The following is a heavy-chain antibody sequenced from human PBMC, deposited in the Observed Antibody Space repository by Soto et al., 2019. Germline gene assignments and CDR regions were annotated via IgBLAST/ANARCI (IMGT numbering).Heavy chain of an antibody. CDR3: VRGEVPSTMVMYFDY. V-gene: IGHV2-70*20. Sequence: SGPTLVNPTQTLTLTCSFSGLSLTTLGMSVSWVRQPPGKALEWLALINWEDDKYYSPSLKTRLTISKDTSKNRVLLTMTNLDPVDTATYYCVRGEVPSTMVMYFDYWGQGTLVTVYS. CDR1: GLSLTTLGMS. D-gene: IGHD3-10*01. J-gene: IGHJ4*02. CDR2: INWEDDK.